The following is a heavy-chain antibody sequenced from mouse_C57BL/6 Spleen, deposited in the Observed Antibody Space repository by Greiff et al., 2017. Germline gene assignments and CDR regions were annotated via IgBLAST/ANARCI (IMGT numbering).Heavy chain of an antibody. D-gene: IGHD2-5*01. Sequence: EVKLVESGGGLVQPKGSLKLSCAASGFSFTTYAMNWVRQAPGKGLEWVARIRSKSNNYATYYADSVKDRFTVSRDDSESMLYLQMNNLKTEDTAMYYCVRESNYGFAYWGQGTLVTVSA. CDR1: GFSFTTYA. CDR2: IRSKSNNYAT. V-gene: IGHV10-1*01. CDR3: VRESNYGFAY. J-gene: IGHJ3*01.